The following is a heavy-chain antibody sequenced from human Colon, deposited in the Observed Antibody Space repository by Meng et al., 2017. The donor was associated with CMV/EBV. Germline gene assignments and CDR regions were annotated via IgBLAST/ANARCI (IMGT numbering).Heavy chain of an antibody. Sequence: KASGYTFTSYDINWVRQATGQGLEWMGWMNPNSGNTGYAQKFQGRVTITRNTSISTAYMELSSLRSEDTAVYYCARAPLTRGRNHFDYWGQGTLVTVSS. CDR3: ARAPLTRGRNHFDY. D-gene: IGHD1-14*01. CDR2: MNPNSGNT. CDR1: GYTFTSYD. J-gene: IGHJ4*02. V-gene: IGHV1-8*03.